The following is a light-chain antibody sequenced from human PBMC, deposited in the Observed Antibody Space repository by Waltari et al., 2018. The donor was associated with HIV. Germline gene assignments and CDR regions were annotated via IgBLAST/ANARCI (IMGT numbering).Light chain of an antibody. CDR1: TSDVDAYKS. CDR2: EVS. Sequence: QSALTQPASVSGSPGQSITISCTGTTSDVDAYKSVSWYQQHPGKAPKLMIYEVSNRPSGVSNRFSGSKSGNTASLTISGLQAEDEADYFCSSYTSSSTLVFGSGTKVTVL. V-gene: IGLV2-14*01. J-gene: IGLJ1*01. CDR3: SSYTSSSTLV.